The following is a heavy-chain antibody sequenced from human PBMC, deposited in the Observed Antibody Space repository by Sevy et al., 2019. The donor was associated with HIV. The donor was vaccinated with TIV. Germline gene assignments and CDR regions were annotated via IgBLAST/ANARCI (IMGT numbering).Heavy chain of an antibody. J-gene: IGHJ4*02. CDR3: ARGGGNGWYYFDY. Sequence: ASVKVSCKASGGTFSSYGISWVRQAPGQGLEWMGGIIPILGTVNYAQKFQGRVTITADESTKTAYMELSSLGSEVTAVYYCARGGGNGWYYFDYWGQETLVTVSS. V-gene: IGHV1-69*13. D-gene: IGHD6-19*01. CDR1: GGTFSSYG. CDR2: IIPILGTV.